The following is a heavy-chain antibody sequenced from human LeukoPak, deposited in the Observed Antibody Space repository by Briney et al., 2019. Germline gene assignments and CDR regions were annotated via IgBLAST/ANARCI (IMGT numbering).Heavy chain of an antibody. CDR3: ARDRYYYDSSGSAFDI. Sequence: PSETLSLTCTLSSGSLSSSYWSWIRQPAGKGLEWIGRIYTSGSTNYNPSLKSRVTMSVDTSKNQFSLKLSSVTAADTAVYYCARDRYYYDSSGSAFDIWGQGTMVTVSS. V-gene: IGHV4-4*07. D-gene: IGHD3-22*01. CDR2: IYTSGST. J-gene: IGHJ3*02. CDR1: SGSLSSSY.